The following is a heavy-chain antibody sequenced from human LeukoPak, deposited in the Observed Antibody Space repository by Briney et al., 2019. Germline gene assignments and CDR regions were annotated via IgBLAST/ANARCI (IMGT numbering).Heavy chain of an antibody. D-gene: IGHD3-22*01. CDR1: GFTFSSYG. Sequence: GRSLRLSCAASGFTFSSYGMHWVRQAPGKGLEWVAVISYDGSNKYYADSVKGRFTISRDNSKNTLYLQMNSLRAEDTAVYYCARGSRRVDSSGIEGHYFDYWGQGTLVTVSS. CDR3: ARGSRRVDSSGIEGHYFDY. V-gene: IGHV3-30*03. J-gene: IGHJ4*02. CDR2: ISYDGSNK.